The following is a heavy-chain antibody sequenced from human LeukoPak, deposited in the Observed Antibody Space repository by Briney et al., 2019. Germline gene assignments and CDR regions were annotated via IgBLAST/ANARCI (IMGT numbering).Heavy chain of an antibody. V-gene: IGHV4-59*10. J-gene: IGHJ5*02. Sequence: SETLSLTCAVYGGSFSGYYWSWIRQPAGKGLEWIGRIYTSGSTNYNPSLKSRVTISVDTSKNQFSLKLSSVTAADTAVCYCARDSVVVAATNWFDPWGQGTLVTVSS. CDR1: GGSFSGYY. CDR3: ARDSVVVAATNWFDP. CDR2: IYTSGST. D-gene: IGHD2-15*01.